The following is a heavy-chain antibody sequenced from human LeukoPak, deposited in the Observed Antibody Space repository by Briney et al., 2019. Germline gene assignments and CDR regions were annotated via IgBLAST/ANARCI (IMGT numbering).Heavy chain of an antibody. CDR2: IYYSGST. CDR3: ARVGYCTNGVCYNWFDP. Sequence: PSETLSLTCTVSGGSISRSSYYWGWIRQPPGKGLEWIGSIYYSGSTHFNPSLKSRVTISADTSKNQFSLKLASVTAADTCVYFCARVGYCTNGVCYNWFDPWGQGTLVTVSS. V-gene: IGHV4-39*01. CDR1: GGSISRSSYY. D-gene: IGHD2-8*01. J-gene: IGHJ5*02.